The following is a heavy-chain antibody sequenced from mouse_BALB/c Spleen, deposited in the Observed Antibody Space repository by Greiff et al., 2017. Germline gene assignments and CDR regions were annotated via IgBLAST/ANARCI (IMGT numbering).Heavy chain of an antibody. J-gene: IGHJ3*01. CDR1: GYTFTSYW. D-gene: IGHD3-1*01. V-gene: IGHV1S127*01. Sequence: QVQLQQPGAELVKPGASVKMSCKASGYTFTSYWMHWVKQRPGQGLEWIGVIDPSDSYTSYNQKFKGKATLTVDTSSSTAYMQLSSLTSEDSAVYYCTRGGSSGYVIAYWGQGTLVTVSA. CDR2: IDPSDSYT. CDR3: TRGGSSGYVIAY.